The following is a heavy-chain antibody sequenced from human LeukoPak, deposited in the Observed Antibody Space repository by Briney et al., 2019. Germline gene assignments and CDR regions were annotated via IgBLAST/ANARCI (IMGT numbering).Heavy chain of an antibody. CDR2: IYYSGST. CDR3: ARDRRPRGYYGSGKSHSNWFDP. Sequence: KPSETLSLTCTVSGGSISSYYWSWIRQPPGKGLEWIGYIYYSGSTNYNPSLKSRVTISVDTSKNQFSLKLSSVTAADTAVYYCARDRRPRGYYGSGKSHSNWFDPWGQGTLVTVSS. J-gene: IGHJ5*02. CDR1: GGSISSYY. V-gene: IGHV4-59*01. D-gene: IGHD3-10*01.